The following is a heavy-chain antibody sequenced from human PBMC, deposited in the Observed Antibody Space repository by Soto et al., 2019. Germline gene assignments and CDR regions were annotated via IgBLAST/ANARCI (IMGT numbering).Heavy chain of an antibody. V-gene: IGHV3-30*18. J-gene: IGHJ4*02. Sequence: GGSLRLSCAASGFTFSSYGMHWVRQAPGKGLEWVTVISYDGSNKYYADSVKGRFTISRDNSKSTLYLQMNSLRVEDTAVYYCAKPLDPVTTANHFDYWGQGTLVTVSS. CDR1: GFTFSSYG. D-gene: IGHD4-17*01. CDR3: AKPLDPVTTANHFDY. CDR2: ISYDGSNK.